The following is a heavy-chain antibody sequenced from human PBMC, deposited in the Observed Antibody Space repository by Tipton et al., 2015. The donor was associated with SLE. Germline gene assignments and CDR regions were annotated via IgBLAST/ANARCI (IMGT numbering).Heavy chain of an antibody. CDR2: INHRGST. Sequence: LRLSCAVYGGSFSGYYWSWIRQPPGKGLEWIGQINHRGSTNYNPSLKSRVTISIDTSKNQFSLKLSSVTAADTAVYYCASSSDWHLSSWGQGTQVTVSS. V-gene: IGHV4-34*01. CDR1: GGSFSGYY. D-gene: IGHD6-19*01. CDR3: ASSSDWHLSS. J-gene: IGHJ5*02.